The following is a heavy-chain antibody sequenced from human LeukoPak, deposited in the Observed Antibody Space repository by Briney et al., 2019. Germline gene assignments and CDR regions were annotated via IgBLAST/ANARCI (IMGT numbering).Heavy chain of an antibody. CDR2: ITSGTTYI. D-gene: IGHD6-6*01. CDR1: GVTFSDYN. Sequence: RSGGSLRLSCAASGVTFSDYNMNWVRQSPEKGLEWVSSITSGTTYIYYADSVRGRFTLSRDNAKNSLYLQMNSLRAEDTAVYYCARWPYSSSYYFDYWGQGTLVTVSS. J-gene: IGHJ4*02. V-gene: IGHV3-21*01. CDR3: ARWPYSSSYYFDY.